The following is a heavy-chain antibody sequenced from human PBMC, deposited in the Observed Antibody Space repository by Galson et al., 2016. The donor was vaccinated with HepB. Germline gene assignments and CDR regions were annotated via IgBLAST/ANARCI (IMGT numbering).Heavy chain of an antibody. J-gene: IGHJ4*02. D-gene: IGHD3-10*01. V-gene: IGHV3-30-3*01. CDR1: GFTFSSYA. CDR2: ISNDGSSK. Sequence: SLRLSCAASGFTFSSYAMHWVRQAPGKGLEWVAVISNDGSSKYYTDIVKGRLTISRDNSKNTVYLQMSSLRVDDTAVYYCAKVGWREYDGYWGQGTLVTVSS. CDR3: AKVGWREYDGY.